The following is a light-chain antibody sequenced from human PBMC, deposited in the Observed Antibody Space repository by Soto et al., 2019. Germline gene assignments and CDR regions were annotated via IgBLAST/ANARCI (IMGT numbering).Light chain of an antibody. J-gene: IGKJ1*01. V-gene: IGKV3-15*01. CDR3: QQYNDWLWT. Sequence: EIVMTQSPATLSVSPGERATLSCRASQSVSSNLAWYQQKPGQAPRLLIYGASTRATGIPDRFSGRGSGTEFTLTITSLQSEDFAVYYCQQYNDWLWTFGQGTKVDI. CDR2: GAS. CDR1: QSVSSN.